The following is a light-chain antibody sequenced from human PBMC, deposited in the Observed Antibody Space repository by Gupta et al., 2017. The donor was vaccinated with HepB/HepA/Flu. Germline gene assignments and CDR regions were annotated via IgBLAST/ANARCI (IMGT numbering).Light chain of an antibody. V-gene: IGKV1-39*01. Sequence: DIQMTQSPSSLSASVGDRVTIPCRASEGIGKYLNWYQVKPGTAPKLLIYAASRLQSGVPSRFSGSGSETDFTLTISTLQPEDFATYYCQQSDRVPHTFGQGTKLEIK. CDR1: EGIGKY. CDR2: AAS. CDR3: QQSDRVPHT. J-gene: IGKJ2*01.